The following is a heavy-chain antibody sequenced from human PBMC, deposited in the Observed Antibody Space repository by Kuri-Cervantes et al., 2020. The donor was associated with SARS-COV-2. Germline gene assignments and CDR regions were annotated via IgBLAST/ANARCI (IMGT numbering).Heavy chain of an antibody. CDR2: IYYSGST. Sequence: SETLSLTCAVYGGSFSGYYWSWIRQPPGKGLEWIGYIYYSGSTNYNPSLKSRVTISVDTSKNQFSLKLSSVTAADTAVYYCARDLLLYYDSSGYHNWFDPWGQGTLVTVSS. D-gene: IGHD3-22*01. CDR3: ARDLLLYYDSSGYHNWFDP. V-gene: IGHV4-59*01. J-gene: IGHJ5*02. CDR1: GGSFSGYY.